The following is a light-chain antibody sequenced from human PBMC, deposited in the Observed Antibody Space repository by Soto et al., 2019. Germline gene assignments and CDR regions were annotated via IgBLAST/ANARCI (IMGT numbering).Light chain of an antibody. CDR2: KAS. CDR3: QQYISFTP. V-gene: IGKV1-5*03. J-gene: IGKJ1*01. Sequence: DIQMTQTPSTLSASVGDRVTITCRASQNIATWLAWYQQKPGKAPKLLVYKASNLHIGVPSRFSGSGSATELTISISSRQPYGVAIYHHQQYISFTPFGQGTKVEI. CDR1: QNIATW.